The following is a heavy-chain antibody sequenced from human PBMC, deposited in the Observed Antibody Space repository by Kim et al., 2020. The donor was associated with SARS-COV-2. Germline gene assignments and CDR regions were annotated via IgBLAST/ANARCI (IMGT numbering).Heavy chain of an antibody. V-gene: IGHV1-3*01. J-gene: IGHJ4*02. D-gene: IGHD3-16*01. CDR1: GHIFTRYG. CDR3: LGECWFDY. CDR2: IDCGTGNT. Sequence: ASVKVSCKASGHIFTRYGIHWVRQAPGQRPEWMGGIDCGTGNTIYSQRFQGRVTLTTDTSASTAYMELSFLRSEDSAVYYCLGECWFDYWSQDALVIGS.